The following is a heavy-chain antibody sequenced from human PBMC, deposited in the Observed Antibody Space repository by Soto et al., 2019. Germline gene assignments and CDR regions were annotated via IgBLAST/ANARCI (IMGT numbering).Heavy chain of an antibody. J-gene: IGHJ3*02. CDR3: ARWYYYGSGSSRRAFDI. D-gene: IGHD3-10*01. CDR1: GYTFTSYY. CDR2: INPSGGST. Sequence: GASVKVSCKASGYTFTSYYMHWVRQAPGQGLEWMGIINPSGGSTSYAQKFQGRVTMTRDTSTSTVYMELSSLRSEDTAVYYCARWYYYGSGSSRRAFDIWGQGTMVTVSS. V-gene: IGHV1-46*01.